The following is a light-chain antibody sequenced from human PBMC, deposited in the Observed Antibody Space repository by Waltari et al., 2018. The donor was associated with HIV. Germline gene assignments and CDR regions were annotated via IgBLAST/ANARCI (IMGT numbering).Light chain of an antibody. J-gene: IGLJ3*02. CDR2: GSN. CDR3: AAWDDSLSGRV. Sequence: QSVLTQSPSASGTPGQRVTISCSGSSSNIGSNYVYWYQQLPGTAPKLLIYGSNLRPPGVPDRFSGSKSGTSASLAISGLRSEDEADYYCAAWDDSLSGRVFGGGTKLTVL. CDR1: SSNIGSNY. V-gene: IGLV1-47*01.